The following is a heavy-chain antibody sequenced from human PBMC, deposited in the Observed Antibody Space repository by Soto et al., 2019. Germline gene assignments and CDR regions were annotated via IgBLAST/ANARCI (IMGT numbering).Heavy chain of an antibody. J-gene: IGHJ4*02. V-gene: IGHV3-21*01. CDR2: ISSSSSYI. Sequence: EVQLVESGGGLVKPGGSLRLSCAASGFTFSSYSLNWVRQAPGKGLEWVSSISSSSSYIDYADSVKGRFTISRDNAKNSLYLQMNSLRSEDTAVYYCARVTAAGPRYCDYWGQVTLVTVSS. D-gene: IGHD6-13*01. CDR3: ARVTAAGPRYCDY. CDR1: GFTFSSYS.